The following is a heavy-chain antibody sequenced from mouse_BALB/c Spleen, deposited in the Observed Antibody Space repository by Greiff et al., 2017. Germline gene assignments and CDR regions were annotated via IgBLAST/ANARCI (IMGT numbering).Heavy chain of an antibody. Sequence: EVNVVESGGDLVKPGGSLKLSCAASGFTFSSYGMSWVRQTPDKRLEWVATISSGGSYTYYPDSVKGRFTISRDNAKNTLYLQMSSLKSEDTAMYYCASNWDWFAYWGQGTLVTVSA. CDR2: ISSGGSYT. CDR1: GFTFSSYG. D-gene: IGHD4-1*01. J-gene: IGHJ3*01. CDR3: ASNWDWFAY. V-gene: IGHV5-6*01.